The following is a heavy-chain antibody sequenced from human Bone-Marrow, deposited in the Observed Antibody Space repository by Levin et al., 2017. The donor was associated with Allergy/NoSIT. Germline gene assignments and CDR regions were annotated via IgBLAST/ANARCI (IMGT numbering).Heavy chain of an antibody. V-gene: IGHV3-30-3*01. CDR1: GFTFSSYA. Sequence: GGSLRLSCAASGFTFSSYAMHWVRQAPGKGLEWVAVISYDGSNKYYADSVKGRFTISRDNSKNTLYLQMNGLRAEDTAVYYCARGPSLLHLDYWGQGTLVTVSS. CDR3: ARGPSLLHLDY. D-gene: IGHD2-2*02. J-gene: IGHJ4*02. CDR2: ISYDGSNK.